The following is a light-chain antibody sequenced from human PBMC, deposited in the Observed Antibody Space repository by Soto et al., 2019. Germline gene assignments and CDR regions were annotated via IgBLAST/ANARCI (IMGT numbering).Light chain of an antibody. CDR3: QHYNSYSEA. V-gene: IGKV1-5*03. CDR1: QTISSW. CDR2: KAS. J-gene: IGKJ1*01. Sequence: DIHMTQSPSSVSALVIDRVSILFLASQTISSWLAWYQQKPGKAPKLLIYKASTLKSGVPSRFSGSGSGTEFTLTISSLQPDDFATYYCQHYNSYSEAFGQGTKVDIK.